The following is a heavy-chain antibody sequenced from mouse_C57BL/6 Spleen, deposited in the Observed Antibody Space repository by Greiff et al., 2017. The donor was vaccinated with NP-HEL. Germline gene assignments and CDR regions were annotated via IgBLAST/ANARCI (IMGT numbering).Heavy chain of an antibody. D-gene: IGHD4-1*01. J-gene: IGHJ1*03. CDR1: GFTFSDYY. Sequence: EVKVVESAGGLVQPGSSMKLSCTASGFTFSDYYMAWVRQVPEKGLEWVANINYDGSSTYYLDSLKSRFIISRDNAKNILYLQMRSLKSEDTATYDCARGNWPHWYFDVWGTVTTVTVSS. CDR2: INYDGSST. CDR3: ARGNWPHWYFDV. V-gene: IGHV5-16*01.